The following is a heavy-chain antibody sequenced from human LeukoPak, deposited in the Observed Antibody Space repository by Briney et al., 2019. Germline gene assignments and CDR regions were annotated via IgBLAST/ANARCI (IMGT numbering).Heavy chain of an antibody. D-gene: IGHD5-12*01. J-gene: IGHJ4*02. V-gene: IGHV3-21*01. CDR3: ARGYSGYDYFFDN. CDR2: ISSSSSYV. CDR1: GFTFNSYS. Sequence: GGSLRLSCAASGFTFNSYSMNWVRQAPGRGLERVSSISSSSSYVFYGDSVKGRFTISRDSAKNSLNLHMNSLRAEDTVVYYCARGYSGYDYFFDNWGQGTLVTVSS.